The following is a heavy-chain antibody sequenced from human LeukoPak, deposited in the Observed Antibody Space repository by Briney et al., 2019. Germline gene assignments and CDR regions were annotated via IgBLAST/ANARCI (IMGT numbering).Heavy chain of an antibody. CDR1: GFTFSSYG. CDR3: ARDAGQWELLPPGPVDY. V-gene: IGHV3-30*03. CDR2: ISYDGSNK. D-gene: IGHD1-26*01. J-gene: IGHJ4*02. Sequence: PGGSLRLSCAASGFTFSSYGMHWVRQAPGKGLEWVAVISYDGSNKYYADSVKGRFTIFRDNSKNTLYLQMNSLRAEDTAVYYCARDAGQWELLPPGPVDYWGQGTLVTVSS.